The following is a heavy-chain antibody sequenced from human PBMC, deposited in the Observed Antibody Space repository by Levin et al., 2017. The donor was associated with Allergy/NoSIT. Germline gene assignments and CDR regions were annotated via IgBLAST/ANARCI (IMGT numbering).Heavy chain of an antibody. D-gene: IGHD6-19*01. CDR2: INPSGGST. J-gene: IGHJ6*02. V-gene: IGHV1-46*01. CDR1: GYTFTSYY. Sequence: GASVKVSCKASGYTFTSYYMHWVRQAPGQGLEWMGIINPSGGSTSYAQKFQGRVTMTRDTSTSTVYMELSSLRSEDTAVYYCARDRPRIAVAPNRYYYYGMDVWGQGTTVTVSS. CDR3: ARDRPRIAVAPNRYYYYGMDV.